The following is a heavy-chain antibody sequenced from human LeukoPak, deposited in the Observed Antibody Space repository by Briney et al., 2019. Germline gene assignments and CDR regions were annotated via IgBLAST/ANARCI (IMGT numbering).Heavy chain of an antibody. V-gene: IGHV4-39*07. D-gene: IGHD3-9*01. CDR3: ARRSGGILTGYSSRLNWFDP. J-gene: IGHJ5*02. CDR1: GGSISSSVYY. CDR2: FYDRGST. Sequence: SETLSLTCTVSGGSISSSVYYWGWIRQPPGKGLEWIGSFYDRGSTYYNPSLKSRVTISVDTSKNQFSLKLSSVTAADTAVYYCARRSGGILTGYSSRLNWFDPWGQGTLVTVSS.